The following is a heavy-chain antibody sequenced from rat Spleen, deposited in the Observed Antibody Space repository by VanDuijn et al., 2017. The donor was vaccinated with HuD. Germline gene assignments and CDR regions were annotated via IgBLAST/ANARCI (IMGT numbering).Heavy chain of an antibody. Sequence: EVQLVESGGGPVQPGRSLKLSCVASGFTFNNYWMTWIRQAPGKGLEWVASISNTGGTTNYPDSVKGRITISRDNAKSTLYVQMNSLRSEDTATYYCTRGVYYGYNAFAYWGQGTLVTVSS. V-gene: IGHV5-31*01. J-gene: IGHJ3*01. D-gene: IGHD1-9*01. CDR3: TRGVYYGYNAFAY. CDR2: ISNTGGTT. CDR1: GFTFNNYW.